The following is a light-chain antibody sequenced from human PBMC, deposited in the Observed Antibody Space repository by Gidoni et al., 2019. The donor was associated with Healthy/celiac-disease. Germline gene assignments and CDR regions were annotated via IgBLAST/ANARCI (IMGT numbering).Light chain of an antibody. V-gene: IGKV4-1*01. Sequence: DIVMTQSPDSLAVSLGEGATINCKSSQSVLYSSNNKNYLAWYQQKPGQPPKLLICWASTRESCVPDRFSGSGSGTAFTLPISSLQAEDVAVYYCQQYYSTPLSFGQGTKLEIK. CDR1: QSVLYSSNNKNY. CDR2: WAS. CDR3: QQYYSTPLS. J-gene: IGKJ2*03.